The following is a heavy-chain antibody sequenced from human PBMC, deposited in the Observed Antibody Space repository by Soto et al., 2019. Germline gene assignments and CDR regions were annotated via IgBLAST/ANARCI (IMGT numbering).Heavy chain of an antibody. CDR3: AYSTGWYRHDV. CDR1: GDSISSPKW. J-gene: IGHJ3*01. D-gene: IGHD6-19*01. Sequence: QVQLQESGPGLVKPSGTLSLTCAVSGDSISSPKWWTWLRQPPGKGLEWIGDLLHIVTTNYNPSLMSRVTLSVDKPQNQFSLKLTSVTAADTAIYYCAYSTGWYRHDVWGQGTSVTVSS. CDR2: LLHIVTT. V-gene: IGHV4-4*02.